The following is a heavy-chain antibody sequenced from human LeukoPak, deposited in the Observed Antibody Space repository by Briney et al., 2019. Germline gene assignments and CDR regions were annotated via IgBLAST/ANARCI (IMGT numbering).Heavy chain of an antibody. Sequence: TGESLKISCKASGYSFTSYWIGWVRQMPGKGLEWMGSIDPSDSETRYTPSFQGQVTISAGKALCPAYLQGNSLKASDTAMYYCARQTDMGRSGDYWGQGTLVTVSS. CDR3: ARQTDMGRSGDY. J-gene: IGHJ4*02. V-gene: IGHV5-51*01. CDR1: GYSFTSYW. D-gene: IGHD7-27*01. CDR2: IDPSDSET.